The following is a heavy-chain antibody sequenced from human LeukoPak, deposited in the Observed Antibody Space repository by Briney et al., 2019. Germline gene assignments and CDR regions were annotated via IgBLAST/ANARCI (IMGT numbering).Heavy chain of an antibody. CDR1: GDSIGSGDYY. Sequence: PSETLSLTCTVSGDSIGSGDYYWSWIRQPAGKGLEWIGRISSSGSTNYNPSLKSRVTISVDTSKNQFSLKLSSVTAADTAVYFCARGGGSGWYSSENWFDPWGQGTLVTVSS. J-gene: IGHJ5*02. CDR3: ARGGGSGWYSSENWFDP. CDR2: ISSSGST. V-gene: IGHV4-61*02. D-gene: IGHD6-19*01.